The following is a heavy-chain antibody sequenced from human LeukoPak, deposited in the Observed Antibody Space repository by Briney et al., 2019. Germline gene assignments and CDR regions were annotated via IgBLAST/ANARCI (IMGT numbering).Heavy chain of an antibody. D-gene: IGHD3-10*02. Sequence: GGSLRLSCAASGFTISSDSMHWIRQAPGKGLEWVSGINWNGGSTTYADSVKGRFTISRDNAKNSLYLQMNSLRAEDTAVYYCAELGITMIGGVWGKGTTVTISS. J-gene: IGHJ6*04. CDR1: GFTISSDS. CDR2: INWNGGST. CDR3: AELGITMIGGV. V-gene: IGHV3-20*04.